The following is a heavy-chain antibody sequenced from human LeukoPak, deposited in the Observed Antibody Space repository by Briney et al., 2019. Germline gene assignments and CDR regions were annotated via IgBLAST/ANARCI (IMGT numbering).Heavy chain of an antibody. Sequence: GGSLRLSCAASGFPFSSYSMTWVRQAPGEGLEWVAYIKPDGTKKFYVDSVKGRFTISRDNALNSLYLQMNSLRAEDTAIYYCARSIPYGTTWYGRSDYWGQGTLVTVSS. D-gene: IGHD6-13*01. CDR2: IKPDGTKK. CDR1: GFPFSSYS. J-gene: IGHJ4*02. CDR3: ARSIPYGTTWYGRSDY. V-gene: IGHV3-7*03.